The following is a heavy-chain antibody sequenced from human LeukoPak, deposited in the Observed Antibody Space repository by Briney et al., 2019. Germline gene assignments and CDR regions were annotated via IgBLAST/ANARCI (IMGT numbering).Heavy chain of an antibody. V-gene: IGHV1-8*03. Sequence: ASVKLSCKASGYTFTSYDINWVRQATGQGLEWMGWMNPNSGNTGYAQKFQGRVTIARNTSITTAYMELSSLRSEDTAVYYCARGLGYCSGGSCYRFGFDIWGQGTMVTVSS. CDR1: GYTFTSYD. CDR2: MNPNSGNT. J-gene: IGHJ3*02. D-gene: IGHD2-15*01. CDR3: ARGLGYCSGGSCYRFGFDI.